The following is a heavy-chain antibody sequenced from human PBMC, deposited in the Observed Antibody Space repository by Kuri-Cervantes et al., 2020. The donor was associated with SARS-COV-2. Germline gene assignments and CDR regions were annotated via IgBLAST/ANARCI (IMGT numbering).Heavy chain of an antibody. Sequence: GGSLRLPCAASGFAFSSHAMSWVRQTPEKGLEWVSAIRSGGASTSYADSVMGRFSISRDDSKNTLYLQMNGLGVEDTAVYFCARDRGAFGGWFDPWGQGTLVTVSS. J-gene: IGHJ5*02. CDR1: GFAFSSHA. CDR3: ARDRGAFGGWFDP. V-gene: IGHV3-23*01. CDR2: IRSGGAST. D-gene: IGHD3-16*01.